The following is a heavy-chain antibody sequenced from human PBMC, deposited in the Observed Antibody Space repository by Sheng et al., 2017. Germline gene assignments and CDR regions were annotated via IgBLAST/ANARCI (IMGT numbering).Heavy chain of an antibody. Sequence: QVQLVESGGGVVQPGRSLRLSCAASGFTFSTYGMHWVRQAPGKGLEWVAVISYDGSNKYYADSLKGRFTISRDNSKNTLYLLMNSLRAEDTAVYYCAKGSSYYYVLGGYFDLWGRGTLVTVSS. D-gene: IGHD3-22*01. J-gene: IGHJ2*01. CDR3: AKGSSYYYVLGGYFDL. V-gene: IGHV3-30*18. CDR2: ISYDGSNK. CDR1: GFTFSTYG.